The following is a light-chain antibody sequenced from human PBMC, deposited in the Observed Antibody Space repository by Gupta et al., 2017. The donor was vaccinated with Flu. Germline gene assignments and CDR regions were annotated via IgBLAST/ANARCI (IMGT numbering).Light chain of an antibody. CDR1: QSVSSSY. V-gene: IGKV3-20*01. J-gene: IGKJ2*01. Sequence: IVLTQSPGTLSLSPGERATLSCRASQSVSSSYLAWYQQKPGQAPRLLNYGASSGATGIPDRFSGSGSRTVFTLTISRLEPEDVAVYYWQQYDCSPGTFGQGTKVEIK. CDR2: GAS. CDR3: QQYDCSPGT.